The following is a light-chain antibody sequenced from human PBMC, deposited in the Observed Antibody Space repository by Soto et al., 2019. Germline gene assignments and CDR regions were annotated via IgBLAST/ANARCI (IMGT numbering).Light chain of an antibody. J-gene: IGLJ3*02. Sequence: QSALTQPHSASGSPGQSVTISCTGTSSDIGGYDHVSWYRQDPGKAPKVMIYEVTKRPSGVPDSFSGSKAGHTASLTVFGLQAEDEANYYCGSFAGPVWVFGGGTKVTVL. CDR1: SSDIGGYDH. V-gene: IGLV2-8*01. CDR2: EVT. CDR3: GSFAGPVWV.